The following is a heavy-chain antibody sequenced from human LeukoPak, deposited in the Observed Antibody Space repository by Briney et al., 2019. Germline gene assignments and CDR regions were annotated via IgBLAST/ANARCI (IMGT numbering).Heavy chain of an antibody. V-gene: IGHV3-49*04. D-gene: IGHD3-10*01. CDR2: IRSKTYGGTT. CDR3: SRDYDSANHIDAFGI. Sequence: GGSLRLSCAASGFPFSAYEMNWVRQAPGRGLEWVGFIRSKTYGGTTQYAASVQGRFIISRDDSKSIAYLQMDSLKTEDTAVYFCSRDYDSANHIDAFGIWGQGTLVTVSP. J-gene: IGHJ3*02. CDR1: GFPFSAYE.